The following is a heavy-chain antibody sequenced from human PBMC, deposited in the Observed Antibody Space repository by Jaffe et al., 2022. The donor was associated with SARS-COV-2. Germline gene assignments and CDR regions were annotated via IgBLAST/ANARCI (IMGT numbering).Heavy chain of an antibody. CDR1: GFTFSSYS. CDR2: ISSSSSTI. CDR3: ARVGYYYDSSGIDAFDI. V-gene: IGHV3-48*02. J-gene: IGHJ3*02. Sequence: EVQLVESGGGLVQPGGSLRLSCAASGFTFSSYSMNWVRQAPGKGLEWVSYISSSSSTIYYADSVKGRFTISRDNAKNSLYLQMNSLRDEDTAVYYCARVGYYYDSSGIDAFDIWGQGTMVTVSS. D-gene: IGHD3-22*01.